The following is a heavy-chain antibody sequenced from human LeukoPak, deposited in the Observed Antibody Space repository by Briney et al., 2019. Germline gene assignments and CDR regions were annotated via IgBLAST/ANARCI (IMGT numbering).Heavy chain of an antibody. CDR2: IYYSGST. D-gene: IGHD2-2*02. Sequence: SETLSLSCSVSGDSISSSGYYWDWIRQPPGKGLEWIGSIYYSGSTYYNPSLKSRVTISVDTSKNQFSLKLSSVTAADTAVYYCARVLIPAAIRNWFDPWGQGTLVTVSS. J-gene: IGHJ5*02. CDR1: GDSISSSGYY. CDR3: ARVLIPAAIRNWFDP. V-gene: IGHV4-39*07.